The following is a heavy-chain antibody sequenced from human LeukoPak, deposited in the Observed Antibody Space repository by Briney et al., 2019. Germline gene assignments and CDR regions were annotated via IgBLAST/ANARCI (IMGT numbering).Heavy chain of an antibody. Sequence: ASVKVSCKASGYTFTGYYMHWVRQAPGQGLEWMGWINPNSGGTNYAQKFQGRVTMTRDTSISTAYMELGRLRSDDTAVYYCARAVVIIRGDAFDIWGQGTMVTVSS. CDR2: INPNSGGT. J-gene: IGHJ3*02. CDR1: GYTFTGYY. D-gene: IGHD3-3*01. V-gene: IGHV1-2*02. CDR3: ARAVVIIRGDAFDI.